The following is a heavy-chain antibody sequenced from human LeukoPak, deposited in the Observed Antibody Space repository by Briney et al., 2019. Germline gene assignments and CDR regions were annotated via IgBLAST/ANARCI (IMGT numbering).Heavy chain of an antibody. Sequence: KPSETLSLTCTVSGGSISSSSYYWGWLRQPPGKGLELIANIYYSGCTYYNPSLKSRVTISVDTSKNQFALKLSSVTAADTAVYYCARRFISVVVSPDGFDPWGQGTLVTVSS. V-gene: IGHV4-39*01. D-gene: IGHD4-23*01. CDR2: IYYSGCT. CDR1: GGSISSSSYY. J-gene: IGHJ5*02. CDR3: ARRFISVVVSPDGFDP.